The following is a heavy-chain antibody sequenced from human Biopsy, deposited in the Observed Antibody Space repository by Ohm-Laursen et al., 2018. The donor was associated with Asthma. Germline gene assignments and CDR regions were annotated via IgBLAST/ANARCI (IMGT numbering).Heavy chain of an antibody. V-gene: IGHV4-34*01. CDR3: VRHQYSSSWSTFDY. J-gene: IGHJ4*02. D-gene: IGHD3-22*01. Sequence: GTLSLTCAVYGGSFSSNYWSWIRQTPGKGLEWLGDTHHSGYTNYNPSLSSRLTLSVDTSKNQFSPRLSSVIAADTAVYFCVRHQYSSSWSTFDYWGQGALVTVSS. CDR1: GGSFSSNY. CDR2: THHSGYT.